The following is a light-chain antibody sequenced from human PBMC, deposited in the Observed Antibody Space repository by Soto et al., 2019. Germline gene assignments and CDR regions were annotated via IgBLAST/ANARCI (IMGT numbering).Light chain of an antibody. CDR1: SSDVGGYNY. CDR3: SSYAGSQGV. J-gene: IGLJ1*01. V-gene: IGLV2-8*01. CDR2: EVS. Sequence: QSALTQPPSAAGSPGQSVTISCTGTSSDVGGYNYVSWYQQHPGKAPKLMIYEVSKRPSGVPDRFSGSKSGNTASLTVSGLQAEDEADYYCSSYAGSQGVFGTGTNVTVL.